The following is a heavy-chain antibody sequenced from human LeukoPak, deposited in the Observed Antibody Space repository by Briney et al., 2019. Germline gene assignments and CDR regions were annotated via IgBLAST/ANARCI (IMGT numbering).Heavy chain of an antibody. D-gene: IGHD6-19*01. J-gene: IGHJ4*02. CDR1: GYTFTGYY. CDR2: INPNSGGT. Sequence: ASVKVSCKASGYTFTGYYMHWVRQAPGQGLEWMGRINPNSGGTNYAQKFQGRVTMTRDTSTSTAYMELRSLRSDDTAVYYCARVVGGWYEFDYWGQGTLVTVSS. V-gene: IGHV1-2*06. CDR3: ARVVGGWYEFDY.